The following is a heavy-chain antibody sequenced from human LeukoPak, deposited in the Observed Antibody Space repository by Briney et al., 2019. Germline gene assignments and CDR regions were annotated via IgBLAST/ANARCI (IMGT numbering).Heavy chain of an antibody. V-gene: IGHV3-7*01. D-gene: IGHD3-22*01. CDR1: GFTFSNYW. Sequence: GGSLRLSRAASGFTFSNYWMTWVRQAPGKGLEWVANIKQDGSEKYYVDSVKGRFTISRDNAKNSLYLQMNSLRAEDTAVYYCARSETTYYYDSSVYFYHYYGMDVWGQGTTVTVSS. CDR2: IKQDGSEK. J-gene: IGHJ6*02. CDR3: ARSETTYYYDSSVYFYHYYGMDV.